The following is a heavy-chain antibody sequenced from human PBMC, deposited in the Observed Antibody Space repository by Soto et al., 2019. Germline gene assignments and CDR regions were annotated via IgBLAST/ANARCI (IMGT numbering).Heavy chain of an antibody. V-gene: IGHV4-31*03. J-gene: IGHJ4*02. D-gene: IGHD3-22*01. Sequence: SETLSLTCTVSGGSISSGGYYWSWIRQHPGKGLEWIGYIYYSGSTYYNPSLKSRATISVDTSKNQFSLKLSSVTAADTAVYYCARLGGRGVYYYDSSGSPPYFDYWGQGTLVTVSS. CDR3: ARLGGRGVYYYDSSGSPPYFDY. CDR2: IYYSGST. CDR1: GGSISSGGYY.